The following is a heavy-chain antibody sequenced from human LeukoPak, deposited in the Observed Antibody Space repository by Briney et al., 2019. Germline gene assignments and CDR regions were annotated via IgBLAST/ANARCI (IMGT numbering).Heavy chain of an antibody. CDR3: ARTDGSGWPFDY. Sequence: SETLSLTCTVSGGSISSYYWSWIRQPPGKGLEWIGDIYYSGSTNYNPSLKSRVTISVDTSKNQFSLKLSSVTAADTAVYYCARTDGSGWPFDYWGQGTLVTVSS. V-gene: IGHV4-59*01. D-gene: IGHD6-19*01. CDR2: IYYSGST. CDR1: GGSISSYY. J-gene: IGHJ4*02.